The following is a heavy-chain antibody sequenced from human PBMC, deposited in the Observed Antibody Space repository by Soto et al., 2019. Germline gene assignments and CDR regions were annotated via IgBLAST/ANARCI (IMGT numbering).Heavy chain of an antibody. CDR3: ARDGPGTSSLYYYYGMDV. D-gene: IGHD2-2*01. Sequence: PVGSLRLSCAASGFTFSSYGMHWVRQAPGKGLEWVAVIWYDGSNKYYADSVKGRFTISRDNSKNTLYLQMNSLRAEDTAVYYCARDGPGTSSLYYYYGMDVWGQGTTVTVSS. CDR2: IWYDGSNK. J-gene: IGHJ6*02. CDR1: GFTFSSYG. V-gene: IGHV3-33*01.